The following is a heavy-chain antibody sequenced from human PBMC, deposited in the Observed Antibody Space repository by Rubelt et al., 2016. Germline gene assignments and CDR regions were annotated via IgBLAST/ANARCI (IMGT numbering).Heavy chain of an antibody. CDR1: GGTFSSYA. CDR2: IIPIFGTV. CDR3: AGEGRGSYDEDY. Sequence: QVQLVQSGAEVKKPGSSLKVSCKASGGTFSSYAISSVRQAPGQGLEWMGGIIPIFGTVTYVRKFQGRVLMTADESTVTAYMGLSSLSSEATAVYYRAGEGRGSYDEDYWGQGTLVTVSS. D-gene: IGHD1-26*01. J-gene: IGHJ4*02. V-gene: IGHV1-69*01.